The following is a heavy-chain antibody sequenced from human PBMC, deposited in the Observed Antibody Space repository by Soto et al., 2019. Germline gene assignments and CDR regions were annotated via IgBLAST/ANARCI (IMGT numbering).Heavy chain of an antibody. CDR2: MNPDTGTS. CDR1: GYLFTTYD. CDR3: VRGGGHFGDYVDFDY. J-gene: IGHJ4*02. Sequence: QVQLVQSGAEVRKPGASVKVSCKASGYLFTTYDINWVRQASGQGLEWLGWMNPDTGTSGYAEKFRGRVTMTMTTSITTAYLETSGLTSDATAAYYCVRGGGHFGDYVDFDYWGQGALVIVSS. V-gene: IGHV1-8*01. D-gene: IGHD4-17*01.